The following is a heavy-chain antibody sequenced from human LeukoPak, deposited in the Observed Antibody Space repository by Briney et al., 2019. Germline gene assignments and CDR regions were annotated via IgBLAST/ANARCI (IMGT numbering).Heavy chain of an antibody. D-gene: IGHD6-19*01. CDR1: GGPFNNFY. CDR3: ARGYSSGWYYVDA. Sequence: SETLSLTCTISGGPFNNFYWSWLRQSAGKGLEWIGRIYTTGSTNYNPSLKSRVTMSVDTSKNQFSLRLSSVTAADTAVYYCARGYSSGWYYVDAWGTGTTVTVSS. J-gene: IGHJ6*03. V-gene: IGHV4-4*07. CDR2: IYTTGST.